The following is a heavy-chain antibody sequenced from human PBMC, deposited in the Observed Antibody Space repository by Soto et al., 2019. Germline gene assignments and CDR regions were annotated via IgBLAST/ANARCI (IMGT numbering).Heavy chain of an antibody. Sequence: EVQLLESGGGLVQPEGSLRLSCAASGFTFTNYAMGWVRQAPGKGLEWVSVVSSGGSTYYADSVTGRFTVSRDNSKNTLSLQMNNLRAEDTAVYYCAKRRGAGGHFDYWGQGALVTVSS. CDR3: AKRRGAGGHFDY. J-gene: IGHJ4*02. D-gene: IGHD2-15*01. CDR1: GFTFTNYA. V-gene: IGHV3-23*01. CDR2: VSSGGST.